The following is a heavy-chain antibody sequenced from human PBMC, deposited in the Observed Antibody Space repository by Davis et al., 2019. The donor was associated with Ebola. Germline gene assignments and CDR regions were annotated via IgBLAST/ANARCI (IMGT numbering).Heavy chain of an antibody. CDR1: GYTFTSYA. V-gene: IGHV1-3*01. CDR3: GRDMGGWQPEILY. D-gene: IGHD3-16*01. CDR2: INPGTGNT. J-gene: IGHJ4*02. Sequence: ASVKVSCKASGYTFTSYAMYWVRQAPGQGLEWMGWINPGTGNTRHSQNFEGRVTLTWDTSTNTAYLELSSLRYEDTGVYYCGRDMGGWQPEILYWGQGTLVIVSS.